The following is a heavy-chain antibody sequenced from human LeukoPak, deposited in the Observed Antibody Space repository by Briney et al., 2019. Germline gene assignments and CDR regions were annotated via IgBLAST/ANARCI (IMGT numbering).Heavy chain of an antibody. CDR2: ISSSGSTI. Sequence: PGGSLRLSCAASGFTFSSYEMNWVRQAPGKGLEWVSYISSSGSTIYYADSVKGRFTISRDNAKKSLYLQMNSLRAEDTAVYYCARGLVVAARYYYYGIDVWGQGTTVTVSS. CDR1: GFTFSSYE. CDR3: ARGLVVAARYYYYGIDV. J-gene: IGHJ6*02. D-gene: IGHD2-15*01. V-gene: IGHV3-48*03.